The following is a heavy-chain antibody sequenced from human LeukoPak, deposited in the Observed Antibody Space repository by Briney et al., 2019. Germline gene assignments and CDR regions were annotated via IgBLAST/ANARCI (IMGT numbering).Heavy chain of an antibody. V-gene: IGHV3-33*08. CDR1: GFTFSSHA. Sequence: PGGSLRLSCAASGFTFSSHAMSWVRQAPGKGLEWVAVIWYDGSNKYYADSVKGRFTISRDNSKNTLYLQMNSLRAEDTAVYYCAREEVVDKDAFDIWGQGAMVTVSS. CDR2: IWYDGSNK. CDR3: AREEVVDKDAFDI. D-gene: IGHD2-15*01. J-gene: IGHJ3*02.